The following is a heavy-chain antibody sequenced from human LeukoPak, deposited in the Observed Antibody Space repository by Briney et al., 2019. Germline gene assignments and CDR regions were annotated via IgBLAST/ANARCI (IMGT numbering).Heavy chain of an antibody. CDR2: ISGSGGST. D-gene: IGHD2-2*01. CDR1: GFTFSSYA. Sequence: GGSLRLSCAASGFTFSSYAMSWVRQAPGKGLEWVSAISGSGGSTYYADSVKGRFTISRDNSKNTLYLQMNSLRAEDTAVYYCAKDLNRMADCSSTSCYAAFDYWGQGTLVTVSS. J-gene: IGHJ4*02. V-gene: IGHV3-23*01. CDR3: AKDLNRMADCSSTSCYAAFDY.